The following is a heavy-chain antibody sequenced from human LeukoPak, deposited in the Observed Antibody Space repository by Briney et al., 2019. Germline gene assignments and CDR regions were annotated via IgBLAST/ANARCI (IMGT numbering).Heavy chain of an antibody. CDR3: ARGAARGFDY. V-gene: IGHV3-48*02. CDR2: ISSSSNTI. J-gene: IGHJ4*02. D-gene: IGHD3-16*01. Sequence: GGSLRLTCAASGFTFSSNSMNWVRQAPGKGLEWVLYISSSSNTIYYAESVKGRFTISRDNAKNSLFLQMNSLRDEDTAVYYCARGAARGFDYWGQGTLVTVSS. CDR1: GFTFSSNS.